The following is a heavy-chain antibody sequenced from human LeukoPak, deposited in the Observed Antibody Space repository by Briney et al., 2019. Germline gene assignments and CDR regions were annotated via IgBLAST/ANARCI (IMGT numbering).Heavy chain of an antibody. CDR3: ARGLVVFKGAWFDP. V-gene: IGHV4-61*08. CDR1: GGSISSGGYS. Sequence: SETLSLTCAVSGGSISSGGYSWSWIRQPPGKGLEWIGYIYYSGSTNYNPSLKSRVTISVDTSKNQFSLKLSSVTAADTAVYYCARGLVVFKGAWFDPWGQEPWSPSPQ. CDR2: IYYSGST. D-gene: IGHD2-8*02. J-gene: IGHJ5*02.